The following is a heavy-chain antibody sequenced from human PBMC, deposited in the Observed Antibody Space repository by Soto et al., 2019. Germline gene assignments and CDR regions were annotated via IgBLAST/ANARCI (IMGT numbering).Heavy chain of an antibody. CDR3: AKVPYSGYDFRYYFDY. D-gene: IGHD5-12*01. V-gene: IGHV3-23*01. Sequence: GGSLRLSCAASGFTFSSYWMSWVRQAPGKGLEWVSAIRGGGGGTYYADSVRGRFTISRDNAKNTLYLQMNSLRAEDTAVYYCAKVPYSGYDFRYYFDYWGQGTLVTVSS. CDR2: IRGGGGGT. CDR1: GFTFSSYW. J-gene: IGHJ4*02.